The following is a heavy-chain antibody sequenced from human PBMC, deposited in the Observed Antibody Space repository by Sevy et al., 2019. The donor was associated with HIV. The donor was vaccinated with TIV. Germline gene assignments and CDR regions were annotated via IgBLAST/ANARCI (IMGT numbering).Heavy chain of an antibody. CDR2: INPNSGGT. CDR3: ARGGAYSSGWWTFDY. J-gene: IGHJ4*02. D-gene: IGHD6-19*01. V-gene: IGHV1-2*06. CDR1: GYFFTGYY. Sequence: AAVKVSCKASGYFFTGYYLHWVGQTPGQGLEWMGRINPNSGGTNYAQNFQGRVTMTRDTSISTAYMELSRLRSDDLAVYYCARGGAYSSGWWTFDYWGQGTSVTVSS.